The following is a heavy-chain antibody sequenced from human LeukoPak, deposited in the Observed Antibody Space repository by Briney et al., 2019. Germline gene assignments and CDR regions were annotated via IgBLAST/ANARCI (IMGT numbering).Heavy chain of an antibody. CDR3: AGQYDAIGYYFY. J-gene: IGHJ4*02. Sequence: SETLSLTCTVSGGSISSGDYYWSWIRQPPGKGLEWIGYIYYSGSTYYNPSLKSRVTISVDTSKNQFSLKLSSVTAADTAVYYCAGQYDAIGYYFYWGQGALVTVSS. V-gene: IGHV4-30-4*08. D-gene: IGHD3-22*01. CDR2: IYYSGST. CDR1: GGSISSGDYY.